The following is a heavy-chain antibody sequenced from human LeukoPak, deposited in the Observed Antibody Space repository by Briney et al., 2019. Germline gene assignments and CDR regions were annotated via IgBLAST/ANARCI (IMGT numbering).Heavy chain of an antibody. Sequence: GGSLRLSCAASGFTFSGYAMSWVRQAPGKGLEWVSAISGSGGSAYYADSVKGRFTISRDNSKNTLYLQMNSLRAEDKAVYYCAKSLVPQDYFDYWGQGTLVTVSS. CDR2: ISGSGGSA. V-gene: IGHV3-23*01. J-gene: IGHJ4*02. D-gene: IGHD2-2*01. CDR1: GFTFSGYA. CDR3: AKSLVPQDYFDY.